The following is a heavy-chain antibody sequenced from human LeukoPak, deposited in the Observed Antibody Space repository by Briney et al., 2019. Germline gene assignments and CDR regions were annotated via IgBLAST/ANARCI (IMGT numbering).Heavy chain of an antibody. CDR1: GFTVSSNY. D-gene: IGHD4-17*01. J-gene: IGHJ6*02. CDR3: ARHDYGDYGMDV. V-gene: IGHV3-53*01. Sequence: GGSLRLSCAASGFTVSSNYMSWVRQAPGKGLEWVSVIYSGGSTYYADSVKGRFTISRDNSKNTLYLQMNSLRAEDTAVYYCARHDYGDYGMDVWGQGTTVTVSS. CDR2: IYSGGST.